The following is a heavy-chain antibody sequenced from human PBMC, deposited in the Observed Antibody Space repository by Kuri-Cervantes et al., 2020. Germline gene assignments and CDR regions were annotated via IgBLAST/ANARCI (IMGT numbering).Heavy chain of an antibody. V-gene: IGHV1-69*04. D-gene: IGHD1-1*01. CDR3: ARESGTPYYYYGMDV. CDR1: GYTFTGYY. Sequence: SVKVSCKASGYTFTGYYMHWVRQAPGQGLEWMGRIIPILGIANYAQKFQGRVTITADKPTSTAYMELSSLRSEDTAVYYCARESGTPYYYYGMDVWGQGATVTVSS. CDR2: IIPILGIA. J-gene: IGHJ6*02.